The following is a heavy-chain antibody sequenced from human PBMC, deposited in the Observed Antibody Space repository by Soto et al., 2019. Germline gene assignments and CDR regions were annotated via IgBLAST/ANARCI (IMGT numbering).Heavy chain of an antibody. D-gene: IGHD2-15*01. Sequence: PSETLSLTCAVSGGSISSGGYSWSWIRQPPGKGLEWIGYIYHSGSTYYNPSLKSRVTISVDTSKNQFSLSLSSVTAADTAVYYCARAGAATLSDYWGQGTLVTVSS. V-gene: IGHV4-30-2*01. CDR1: GGSISSGGYS. J-gene: IGHJ4*02. CDR3: ARAGAATLSDY. CDR2: IYHSGST.